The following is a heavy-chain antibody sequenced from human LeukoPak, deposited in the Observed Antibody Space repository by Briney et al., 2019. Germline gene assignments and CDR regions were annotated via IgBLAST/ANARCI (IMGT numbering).Heavy chain of an antibody. CDR3: ARDPPYYDFWSGYHGDYYYFDY. D-gene: IGHD3-3*01. V-gene: IGHV1-2*02. CDR2: INPNSGGT. J-gene: IGHJ4*02. Sequence: ASVKVSCKASGYTFTGYYMHWVRQAPGQGLEWMGWINPNSGGTNYAQKFQGRVTMTRDTSISTAYMELSRLRSDDTAVYYCARDPPYYDFWSGYHGDYYYFDYWGQGTLVTVSS. CDR1: GYTFTGYY.